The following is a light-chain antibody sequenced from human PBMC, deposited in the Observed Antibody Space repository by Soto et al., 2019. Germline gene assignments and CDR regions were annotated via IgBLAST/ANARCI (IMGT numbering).Light chain of an antibody. CDR2: EVT. CDR1: NSDIGSYNY. V-gene: IGLV2-14*03. CDR3: CSYSTNSPMI. J-gene: IGLJ2*01. Sequence: QSALTQPASVSGSPGQSITISCTGTNSDIGSYNYVSWYQQHPGKAPKLLLSEVTNRPSWTSDRFSGSKSGNTASLTISGLQADDEGDYYCCSYSTNSPMIFGGGTQLTVL.